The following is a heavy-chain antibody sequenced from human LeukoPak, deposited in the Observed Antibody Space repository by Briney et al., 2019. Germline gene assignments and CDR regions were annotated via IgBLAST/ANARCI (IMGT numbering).Heavy chain of an antibody. CDR3: ATFNRRDSFDF. CDR2: IRGKSDGGAT. J-gene: IGHJ3*01. V-gene: IGHV3-15*01. Sequence: GGSLRLSRDASGFNFNGVWMSWVRQAPGKGLDWVGRIRGKSDGGATDFAASVKGRFTISRDGSKDTLYLQMSSLKTEDTGVYYCATFNRRDSFDFWGQGAMVTVSS. CDR1: GFNFNGVW.